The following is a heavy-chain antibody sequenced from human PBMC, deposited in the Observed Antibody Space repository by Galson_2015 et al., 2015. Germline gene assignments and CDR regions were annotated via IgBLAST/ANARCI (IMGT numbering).Heavy chain of an antibody. CDR2: ISSSGGST. CDR3: AKGGSGWGGGWFDP. Sequence: SLRLSCAASGFTFSNYDMTWVRQAPGKGLEWVSAISSSGGSTYYADSVKGRFTISRDNSKNTLYLQMNSLTDEDTAVYHRAKGGSGWGGGWFDPWGQGTLVTVSS. V-gene: IGHV3-23*01. CDR1: GFTFSNYD. D-gene: IGHD6-19*01. J-gene: IGHJ5*02.